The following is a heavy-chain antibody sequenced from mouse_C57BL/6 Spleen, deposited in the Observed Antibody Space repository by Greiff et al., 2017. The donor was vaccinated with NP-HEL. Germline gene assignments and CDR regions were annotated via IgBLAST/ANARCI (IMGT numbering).Heavy chain of an antibody. J-gene: IGHJ1*03. D-gene: IGHD4-1*01. CDR3: AREVTGTNSYWYFDV. CDR2: IYPGDGDT. V-gene: IGHV1-80*01. Sequence: QVQLQQSGAELVKPGASVKISCKASGYAFSSYWMNWVKQRPGKGLEWIGQIYPGDGDTNCNGKFKGKATLTADKSSSTAYLPLSSLTSEDSAVYVWAREVTGTNSYWYFDVWGTGTTVTVSS. CDR1: GYAFSSYW.